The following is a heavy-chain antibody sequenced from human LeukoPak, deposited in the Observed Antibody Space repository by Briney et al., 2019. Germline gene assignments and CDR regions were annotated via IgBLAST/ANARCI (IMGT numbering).Heavy chain of an antibody. J-gene: IGHJ4*02. CDR3: ARGGSYRYYFDY. CDR1: GGSISSGGYS. Sequence: SQTLSLTCAVSGGSISSGGYSWSWIRQPPGKGLEWIGYIYYSGSTYYNPSLKSRVTISVDTSKNQFSLKLSSVPAADTAVYYCARGGSYRYYFDYWGQGTLVTVSS. D-gene: IGHD1-26*01. CDR2: IYYSGST. V-gene: IGHV4-30-4*07.